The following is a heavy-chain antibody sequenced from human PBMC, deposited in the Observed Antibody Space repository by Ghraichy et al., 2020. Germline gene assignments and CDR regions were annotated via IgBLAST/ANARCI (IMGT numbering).Heavy chain of an antibody. CDR3: AKDKTRRSSWFHFDY. CDR1: GFSFSDFG. D-gene: IGHD6-13*01. J-gene: IGHJ4*02. Sequence: GGSLRLSCVASGFSFSDFGMHWVRQAPDKGLEWVAVISYNGVRKYYADSVAGRFTISRDNSKDTLYLQMTGLRPEDTATYFCAKDKTRRSSWFHFDYWGQGVPVTVSS. V-gene: IGHV3-30*18. CDR2: ISYNGVRK.